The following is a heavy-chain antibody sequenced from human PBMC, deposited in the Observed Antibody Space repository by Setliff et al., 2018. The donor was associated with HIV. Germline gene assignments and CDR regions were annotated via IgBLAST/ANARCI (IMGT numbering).Heavy chain of an antibody. CDR1: GFSLSTSGMC. Sequence: SGPTLVNPTQTLTLTCTFSGFSLSTSGMCVTWIRQPPGKALEWLARIDWDDYKYYSTSLKTRLTISKDTSKNQVVLRMSNMDPVDTATYYCARLRWFGEPSAYMDVWGKGTTVTVSS. CDR3: ARLRWFGEPSAYMDV. V-gene: IGHV2-70*11. J-gene: IGHJ6*03. CDR2: IDWDDYK. D-gene: IGHD3-10*01.